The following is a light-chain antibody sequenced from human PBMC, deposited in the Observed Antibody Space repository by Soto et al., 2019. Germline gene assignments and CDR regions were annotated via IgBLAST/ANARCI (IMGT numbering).Light chain of an antibody. V-gene: IGLV1-44*01. CDR1: SSNIGSTA. J-gene: IGLJ2*01. CDR2: SND. CDR3: ATWDYDLNGVV. Sequence: QSVLTQPPSASGTPGQRVSISCSGGSSNIGSTAVDWYQQVPGMAPKLLIYSNDQRPSGVPDQFSASKSGTSGSLVISGLQAEDEADYFCATWDYDLNGVVFGGGTQLTVL.